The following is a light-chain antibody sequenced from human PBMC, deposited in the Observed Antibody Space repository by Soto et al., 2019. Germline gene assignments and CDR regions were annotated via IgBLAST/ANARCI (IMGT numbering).Light chain of an antibody. CDR2: EST. Sequence: QSVLTQPPSVSGAPGQRVTISCTGSSSNIGAGYDVHWYQHLPGAAPKLLIFESTNRPSGVPDRFSGSKSGNTASLTVSGLQAEDEADYYCSSYAGSSNVFGTGTKVTVL. CDR1: SSNIGAGYD. CDR3: SSYAGSSNV. J-gene: IGLJ1*01. V-gene: IGLV1-40*01.